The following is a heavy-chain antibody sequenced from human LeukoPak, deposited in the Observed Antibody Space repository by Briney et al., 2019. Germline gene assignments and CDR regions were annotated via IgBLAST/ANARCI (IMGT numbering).Heavy chain of an antibody. CDR2: MNPNSGNT. J-gene: IGHJ6*03. CDR3: AGARSRRGYYYYYYMDV. D-gene: IGHD4-17*01. V-gene: IGHV1-8*03. CDR1: GYTFTSYD. Sequence: ASVKVSCKASGYTFTSYDINWVRQATGQGLEWMGWMNPNSGNTGYAQKFQGRVTITRNTSISTAYMELSSLRSEDTAVYYCAGARSRRGYYYYYYMDVWGKGTTVTVSS.